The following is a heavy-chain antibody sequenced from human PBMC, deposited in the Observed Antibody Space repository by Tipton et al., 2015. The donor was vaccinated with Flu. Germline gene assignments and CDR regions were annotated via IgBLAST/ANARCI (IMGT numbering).Heavy chain of an antibody. J-gene: IGHJ2*01. CDR2: INHSGST. V-gene: IGHV4-34*01. CDR1: GGSFSGYY. CDR3: ASTIAAAGTRIYWYFDL. Sequence: TLSLTCAVYGGSFSGYYWSWIRQPPGKGLEWIGEINHSGSTNYNPSLKSRVTISVDTSKNQFSLKLSSVTAADTAVYYCASTIAAAGTRIYWYFDLWGRGTLVTVSS. D-gene: IGHD6-13*01.